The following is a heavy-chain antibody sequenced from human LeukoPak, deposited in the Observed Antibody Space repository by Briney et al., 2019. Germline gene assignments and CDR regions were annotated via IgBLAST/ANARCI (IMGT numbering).Heavy chain of an antibody. D-gene: IGHD5-24*01. CDR3: VRVQADGHSDI. Sequence: SVTLSLTCTVSGGSISNYHWSWIRQPPGKGLGWIGYIYYRGSTKYNPSLESRVTISVDMSKNQFSLKLNSVTAADTAVYYCVRVQADGHSDIWGQGTMVTVSS. CDR2: IYYRGST. CDR1: GGSISNYH. J-gene: IGHJ3*02. V-gene: IGHV4-59*01.